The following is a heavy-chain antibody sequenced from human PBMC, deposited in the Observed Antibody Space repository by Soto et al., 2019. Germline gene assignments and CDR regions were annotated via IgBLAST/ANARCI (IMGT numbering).Heavy chain of an antibody. D-gene: IGHD3-16*01. CDR1: GFTFRNYW. CDR2: ISDYGRV. V-gene: IGHV3-74*02. CDR3: ARGGVEPFDY. Sequence: EVQLVESGGGLVQPGGSLRLSCAASGFTFRNYWMHWVRQAPGKGLVWVSRISDYGRVNYADSVRGRFTISREDDESELQLQMKNLRAEDTAVYYCARGGVEPFDYWGQGVLVTVSS. J-gene: IGHJ4*02.